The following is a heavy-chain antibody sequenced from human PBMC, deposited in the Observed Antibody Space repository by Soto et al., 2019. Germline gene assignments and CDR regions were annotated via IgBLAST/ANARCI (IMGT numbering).Heavy chain of an antibody. Sequence: EVQLVESGGGLVKPGGSLRLSCEASGFTFSNTGMSWVRQAPGKGLEWVGRIQSKTDGEATDYPAPVKGRFTISRDDSKTTLYLQMNSLKTDDTAVYYCTAVLSYFGCWGQGTLVTVSS. CDR2: IQSKTDGEAT. CDR3: TAVLSYFGC. V-gene: IGHV3-15*01. CDR1: GFTFSNTG. J-gene: IGHJ4*02.